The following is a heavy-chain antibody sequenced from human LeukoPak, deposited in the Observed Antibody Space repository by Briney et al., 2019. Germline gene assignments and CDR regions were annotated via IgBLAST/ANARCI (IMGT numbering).Heavy chain of an antibody. CDR2: IYYSGST. CDR3: ARDPRTGYYYGMDV. J-gene: IGHJ6*02. CDR1: GFTFSDYN. Sequence: KPGGSLRLSCAASGFTFSDYNMNWVRQAPGKGLEWIGYIYYSGSTYYNPSLKSRVTISVDTSKNQFSLKLSSVTAADTAVYYCARDPRTGYYYGMDVWGQGTTATVSS. V-gene: IGHV4-31*02.